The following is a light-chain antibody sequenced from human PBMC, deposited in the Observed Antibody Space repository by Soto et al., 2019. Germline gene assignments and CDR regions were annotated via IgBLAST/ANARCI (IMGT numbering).Light chain of an antibody. Sequence: DIVMTQSPDSLAVSLGERATINCKSSQSVLYSSNNKNYLAWYQQKPGQPPKMLIYWASTRESGVPDRFSHSGSGPDFTLTISSLRAEDVAVYYCQQYYSAPWMFGQGTKVEIK. CDR1: QSVLYSSNNKNY. V-gene: IGKV4-1*01. CDR3: QQYYSAPWM. J-gene: IGKJ1*01. CDR2: WAS.